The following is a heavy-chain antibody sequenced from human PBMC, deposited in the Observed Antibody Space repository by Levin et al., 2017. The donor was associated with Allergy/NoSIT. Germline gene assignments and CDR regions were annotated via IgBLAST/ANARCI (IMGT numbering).Heavy chain of an antibody. Sequence: SETLSLTCTVSGGSISSYYWSWIRQPAGKGLEWIGRIYTSGSTNYNPSLKSRVTMSVDTSKNQFSLKLSSVTAADTAVYYCARLHPPYCSSTSCYGFYFDYWGQGTLVTVSS. CDR1: GGSISSYY. D-gene: IGHD2-2*01. CDR2: IYTSGST. CDR3: ARLHPPYCSSTSCYGFYFDY. J-gene: IGHJ4*02. V-gene: IGHV4-4*07.